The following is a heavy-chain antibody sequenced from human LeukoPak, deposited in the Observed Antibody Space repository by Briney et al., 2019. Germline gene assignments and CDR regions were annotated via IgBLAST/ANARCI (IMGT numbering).Heavy chain of an antibody. J-gene: IGHJ4*03. Sequence: GGSLRLSCAASGFTFSSYGMHWVRQTPGKGLQSVAFISYDESKKDYTDSVKGRAAISRDNSKNTLYLQIDNLTIEDTAIYYCARDSSGFFYSLDHWGHGTLVTVSS. CDR2: ISYDESKK. D-gene: IGHD3-22*01. CDR1: GFTFSSYG. V-gene: IGHV3-30*09. CDR3: ARDSSGFFYSLDH.